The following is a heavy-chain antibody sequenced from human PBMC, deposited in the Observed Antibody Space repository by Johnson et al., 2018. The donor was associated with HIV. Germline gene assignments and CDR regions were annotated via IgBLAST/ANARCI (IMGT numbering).Heavy chain of an antibody. Sequence: QVQLVESGGGVVQPGRSLRLSCAASGFTFSSYAMHWVRQAPGKGLEWVAVISYDGSNKYYADSVKGRFTISRDNSKNTLYLQMNSLRAEDTAVYYCAKDREYYGSGSFYAFDIWGQGTMVTVSS. D-gene: IGHD3-10*01. CDR2: ISYDGSNK. CDR1: GFTFSSYA. CDR3: AKDREYYGSGSFYAFDI. J-gene: IGHJ3*02. V-gene: IGHV3-30*04.